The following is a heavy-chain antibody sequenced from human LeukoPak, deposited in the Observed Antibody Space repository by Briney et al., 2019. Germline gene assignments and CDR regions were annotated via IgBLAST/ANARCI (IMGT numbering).Heavy chain of an antibody. Sequence: SETLSLTCTVSGGSISSGGYYWSWIRQHPGQGLEWIGYIYYSGTTHYSPSLKRRLSISVDTSKNQFSLKLTSVTAADTAVYYCARDQLLRGFDSWGQGTLVTVSS. CDR3: ARDQLLRGFDS. CDR1: GGSISSGGYY. J-gene: IGHJ4*02. CDR2: IYYSGTT. D-gene: IGHD2-2*01. V-gene: IGHV4-31*03.